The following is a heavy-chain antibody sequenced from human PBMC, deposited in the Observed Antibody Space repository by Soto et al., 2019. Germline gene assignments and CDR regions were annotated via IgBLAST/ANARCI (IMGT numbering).Heavy chain of an antibody. J-gene: IGHJ4*02. V-gene: IGHV3-23*01. D-gene: IGHD3-3*01. CDR3: ARWSYLDY. CDR1: GFSFGSYA. Sequence: GGSLRLSCAASGFSFGSYALSWVRQAPGKGLEWVSTISGSDGKTFYADSVEGRFSISRDTSQSTLYLQMNSLRADDTAMYYCARWSYLDYWGQGTRVTGS. CDR2: ISGSDGKT.